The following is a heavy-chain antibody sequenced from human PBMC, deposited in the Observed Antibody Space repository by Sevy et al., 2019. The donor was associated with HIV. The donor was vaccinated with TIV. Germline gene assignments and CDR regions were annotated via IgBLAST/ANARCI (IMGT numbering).Heavy chain of an antibody. D-gene: IGHD4-17*01. CDR3: ARDQHDYAGNLRTGWFDP. CDR2: IAKDGTNK. CDR1: GFTFSSYA. V-gene: IGHV3-30-3*01. Sequence: GGSLRLSCAASGFTFSSYAFHWVRQAPGKGLEWVSIIAKDGTNKYYADSVKGRFTVSRDNSKSTLYLQMNSLRTEDTSVYYCARDQHDYAGNLRTGWFDPWGQGTLVTVSS. J-gene: IGHJ5*02.